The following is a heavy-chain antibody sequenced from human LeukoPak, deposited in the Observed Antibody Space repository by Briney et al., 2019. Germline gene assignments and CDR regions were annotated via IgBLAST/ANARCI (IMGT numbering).Heavy chain of an antibody. CDR1: GFTFSSYR. CDR2: LNSDGSST. D-gene: IGHD3-22*01. V-gene: IGHV3-74*01. CDR3: ARSYYYDSSGFRAYYFDY. Sequence: PGGSLRLTCAASGFTFSSYRMHWVRQAPGKGLVWVSRLNSDGSSTSYADSVKGRFTISRDNAKNTLYLQMNSLRAEDTAVYYCARSYYYDSSGFRAYYFDYWGQGTLVTVSS. J-gene: IGHJ4*02.